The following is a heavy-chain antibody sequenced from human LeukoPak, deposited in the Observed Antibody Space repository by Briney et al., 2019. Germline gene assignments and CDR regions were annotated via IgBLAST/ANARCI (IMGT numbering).Heavy chain of an antibody. D-gene: IGHD2-2*01. CDR2: IYYTGST. CDR1: GDLIRTYY. V-gene: IGHV4-59*01. Sequence: SETLSLTCSVSGDLIRTYYWSCIRQPPGKGLEWIGYIYYTGSTNYNPSLKSRVTISVDTSKNQFSLNLTSVTAADTAVYYCARACSSATCSFDYWGQGTLVTVSS. CDR3: ARACSSATCSFDY. J-gene: IGHJ4*02.